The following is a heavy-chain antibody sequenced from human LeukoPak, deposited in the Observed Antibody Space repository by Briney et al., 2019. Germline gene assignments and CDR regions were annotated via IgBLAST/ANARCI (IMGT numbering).Heavy chain of an antibody. Sequence: GGSLRLSCAASGFTFSSYWMHWVRQAPGKGLVWVSRINSDGSSTSYADSVKGRFTISRDNSKNTLYLQMNSLRAEDTAVYYCAKGGRTAMVPNLDYWGQGTLVTVSS. CDR3: AKGGRTAMVPNLDY. V-gene: IGHV3-74*01. CDR2: INSDGSST. J-gene: IGHJ4*02. D-gene: IGHD5-18*01. CDR1: GFTFSSYW.